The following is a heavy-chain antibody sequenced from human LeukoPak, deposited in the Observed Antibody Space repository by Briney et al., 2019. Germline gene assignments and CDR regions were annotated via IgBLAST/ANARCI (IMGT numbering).Heavy chain of an antibody. Sequence: GASVKVSCKASGGTFSSYAISWVRQAPGQGLEWMGGIIPIFGTANYAQKFQGRVTITADESTSTAYMELSSLRSEDTAVYYCARDPLDYQAEQYLDYWGQGTLVTVS. V-gene: IGHV1-69*13. D-gene: IGHD4-11*01. CDR2: IIPIFGTA. J-gene: IGHJ4*02. CDR3: ARDPLDYQAEQYLDY. CDR1: GGTFSSYA.